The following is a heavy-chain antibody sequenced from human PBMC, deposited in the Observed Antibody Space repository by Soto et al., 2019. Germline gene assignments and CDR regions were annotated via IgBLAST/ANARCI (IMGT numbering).Heavy chain of an antibody. Sequence: PGGSLRLSCAASGFPFSRYGMHWVRQAPGMGLEWVAVIPYDGLNKDFADSVRGRLSISRDNFKNTVHLQMNSLRPEDTAVYYCARSYDVNVFDYWGQGTLVTVSS. V-gene: IGHV3-30*14. CDR1: GFPFSRYG. CDR3: ARSYDVNVFDY. J-gene: IGHJ4*02. D-gene: IGHD5-12*01. CDR2: IPYDGLNK.